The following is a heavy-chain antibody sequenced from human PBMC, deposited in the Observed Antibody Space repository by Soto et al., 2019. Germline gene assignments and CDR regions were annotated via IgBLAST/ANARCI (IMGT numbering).Heavy chain of an antibody. D-gene: IGHD2-8*01. Sequence: QLVQSGAEVKRPGASVKVSCKASGYTFNTFGISWVRQAPGQGPEWMGCISGDNGKRDYSRKLQGRITLTTDPFTETSNMELRSLTSDDTAVYYCARGWGKYFGVNDYWGQGPLVTVSS. CDR1: GYTFNTFG. V-gene: IGHV1-18*01. J-gene: IGHJ4*02. CDR2: ISGDNGKR. CDR3: ARGWGKYFGVNDY.